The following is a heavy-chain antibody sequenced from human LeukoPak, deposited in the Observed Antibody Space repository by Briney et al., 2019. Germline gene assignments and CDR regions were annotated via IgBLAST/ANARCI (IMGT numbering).Heavy chain of an antibody. CDR3: ARDGAYGGNSTGGY. J-gene: IGHJ4*02. D-gene: IGHD4-23*01. CDR1: GGSFSGYY. V-gene: IGHV4-34*01. CDR2: INHSGST. Sequence: SETLSLTCAVYGGSFSGYYWSWIRQPPGKGLEWIGEINHSGSTNYNPSLKSRVTISVDTSKNQFSLKLSSVTAVDTAVYYCARDGAYGGNSTGGYWGQGTLVTVSS.